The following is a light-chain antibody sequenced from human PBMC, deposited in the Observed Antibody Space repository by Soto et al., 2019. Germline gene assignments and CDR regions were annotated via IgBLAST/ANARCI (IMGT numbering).Light chain of an antibody. Sequence: VLTQSPGTLSLSPGERATLSCRASQTVSGSLAWYQQKPGQAPSLLIYDVYTRATGIPARFSGSGSGTDFTLTISSLRPDDFAVYFCQHRTSWSVTFGQGTRLEV. CDR3: QHRTSWSVT. CDR2: DVY. V-gene: IGKV3-11*01. J-gene: IGKJ5*01. CDR1: QTVSGS.